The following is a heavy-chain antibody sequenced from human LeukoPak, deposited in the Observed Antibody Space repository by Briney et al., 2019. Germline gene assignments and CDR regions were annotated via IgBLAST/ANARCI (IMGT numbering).Heavy chain of an antibody. J-gene: IGHJ3*02. CDR1: GFSFTASW. CDR2: IKPDATEK. V-gene: IGHV3-7*01. CDR3: ARGVWSSRNAFDI. D-gene: IGHD1-14*01. Sequence: GGSLRLSCAASGFSFTASWMSWVRQAPGKGLEWVANIKPDATEKHYVDSVRGRFTISRDNAQNSLSLEMSSLRAEDTAVYYCARGVWSSRNAFDIWGQGTMVTVSS.